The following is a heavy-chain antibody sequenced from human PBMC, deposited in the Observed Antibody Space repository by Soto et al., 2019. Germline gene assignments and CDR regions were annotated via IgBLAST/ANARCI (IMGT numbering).Heavy chain of an antibody. D-gene: IGHD6-19*01. CDR1: GGSISSSNW. CDR3: ARDQTLYSSGWGFDY. CDR2: IYHSGST. Sequence: PSETLSLTCAVSGGSISSSNWWSWVRQPPGKGLEWIGEIYHSGSTNYNPSLKSRVTISVDKSKNQFSLKLSSVTAADTAVYYCARDQTLYSSGWGFDYWGQGTLVTVSS. V-gene: IGHV4-4*02. J-gene: IGHJ4*02.